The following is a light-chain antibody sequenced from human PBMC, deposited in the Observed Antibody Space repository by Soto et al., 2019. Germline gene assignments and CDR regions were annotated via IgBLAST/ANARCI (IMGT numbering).Light chain of an antibody. V-gene: IGLV2-23*01. Sequence: QSALTQPASVSGFLGQSITMSCTGSSSDVGTFNLVSWFQQHPGKAPKLLIFEGTKRPSGVSDRFSGSKSGNTASLTISGLQAEDEADYHCCSYAGTRTSWVLGTGTKVTVL. J-gene: IGLJ1*01. CDR2: EGT. CDR3: CSYAGTRTSWV. CDR1: SSDVGTFNL.